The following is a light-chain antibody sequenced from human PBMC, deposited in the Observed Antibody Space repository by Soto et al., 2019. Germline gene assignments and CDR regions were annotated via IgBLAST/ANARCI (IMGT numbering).Light chain of an antibody. Sequence: IVVTQSPATLSVSPGDRATPSCRDSQSVRNNLAWYQQKPGQAPRLLIHGPSNRATGIPAKFSGSGSGTEFTLTISSLQAEDFVVYYCKQYKELPITFGQGTRLEIK. CDR3: KQYKELPIT. CDR2: GPS. J-gene: IGKJ5*01. CDR1: QSVRNN. V-gene: IGKV3-15*01.